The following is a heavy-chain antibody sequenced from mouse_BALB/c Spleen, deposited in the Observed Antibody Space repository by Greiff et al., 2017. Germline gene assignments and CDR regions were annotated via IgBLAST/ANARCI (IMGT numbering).Heavy chain of an antibody. V-gene: IGHV1S41*01. J-gene: IGHJ2*01. CDR2: IAPGSGST. CDR3: ARRGYGNYEGDY. D-gene: IGHD2-1*01. CDR1: GYTFTSYW. Sequence: DLVKPGASVKLSCKASGYTFTSYWINWIKQRPGQGLEWIGRIAPGSGSTYYNEMFKGKATLTVDTSSSTTYIQLSSLSSEDSAVYFCARRGYGNYEGDYWGQGTTLTVSS.